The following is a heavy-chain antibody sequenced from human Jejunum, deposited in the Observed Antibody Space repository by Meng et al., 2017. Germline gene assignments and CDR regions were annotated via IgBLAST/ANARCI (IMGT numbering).Heavy chain of an antibody. CDR2: IYHTGST. D-gene: IGHD5-12*01. CDR3: ARDLLGPAIAASGYFDP. J-gene: IGHJ5*02. CDR1: GGSISDSNW. Sequence: QGQPLGAGPGLVKPSGTLPLTCAASGGSISDSNWWSWVRQPPGKVLEWIGEIYHTGSTNYNPSLKSRVTMSLDKSKNQFFLDLTSVTAADTAVYYCARDLLGPAIAASGYFDPWGQGTLVTVSS. V-gene: IGHV4-4*02.